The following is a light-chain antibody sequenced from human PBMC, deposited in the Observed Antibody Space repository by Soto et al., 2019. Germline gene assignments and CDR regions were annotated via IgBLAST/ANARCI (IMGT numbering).Light chain of an antibody. CDR2: DVS. CDR3: NSFTTTNTYV. V-gene: IGLV2-14*03. CDR1: SSDVGGFDH. J-gene: IGLJ1*01. Sequence: QSALTQHASVSGSPGQSITISCTGASSDVGGFDHVSWYQQHPGKVPRLLIYDVSSRPSGVSDRFSGPKSGNTASLTISGLQAEDEADYYCNSFTTTNTYVFGTGTKVTVL.